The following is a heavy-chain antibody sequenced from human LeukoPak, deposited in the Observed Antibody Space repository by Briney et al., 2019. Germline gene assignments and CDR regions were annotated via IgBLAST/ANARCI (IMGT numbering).Heavy chain of an antibody. CDR3: ARDIDGGGYLTPFDY. Sequence: ASVKVSCKASGYTFSRYNIHWVRQAPGQGLEWMGTFNPRGGSTSYAQKFQGRPTMTSDTAMSIVYMEMSSLTYEDTAVYYCARDIDGGGYLTPFDYWGQGTLVTVSS. J-gene: IGHJ4*02. V-gene: IGHV1-46*01. CDR1: GYTFSRYN. D-gene: IGHD5-12*01. CDR2: FNPRGGST.